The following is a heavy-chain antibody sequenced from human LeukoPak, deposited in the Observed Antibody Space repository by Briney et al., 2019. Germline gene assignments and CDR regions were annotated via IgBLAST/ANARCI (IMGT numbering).Heavy chain of an antibody. V-gene: IGHV1-46*01. D-gene: IGHD2-2*01. CDR2: INPSGGST. CDR3: VRDPSYIVVVSSTVTGFDP. Sequence: ASVKVSCKASGYTFTSYYMHWVRQAPGQGLEWMGIINPSGGSTSYAQKFQGRVTMTTDTSTSTAYMELRSLRSDDTAVYYCVRDPSYIVVVSSTVTGFDPWGQGTLVTVSS. J-gene: IGHJ5*02. CDR1: GYTFTSYY.